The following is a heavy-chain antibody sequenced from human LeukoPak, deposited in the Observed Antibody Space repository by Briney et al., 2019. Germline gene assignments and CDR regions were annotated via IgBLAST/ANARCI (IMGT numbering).Heavy chain of an antibody. CDR2: ISNSGNNI. CDR3: ARGSSWSYDY. D-gene: IGHD6-13*01. V-gene: IGHV3-21*06. CDR1: GVTFSSYS. Sequence: GGSLRLSCAASGVTFSSYSMYWVRQAPGKGLEWVSYISNSGNNIYYPDSVKGRFTTSRDNAKSSLYLQMSSLRAEDTAVYYCARGSSWSYDYWGRGTLVTVSS. J-gene: IGHJ4*02.